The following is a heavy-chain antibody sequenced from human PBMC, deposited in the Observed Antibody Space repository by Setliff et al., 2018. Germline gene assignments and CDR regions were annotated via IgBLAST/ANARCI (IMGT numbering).Heavy chain of an antibody. CDR2: IQGTGNT. V-gene: IGHV4-61*02. CDR3: AGTPARGTTWLSPFDY. Sequence: PSETLSLTCTVTGGSFDSGTHYWSWIRQPAGKVPEWIGLIQGTGNTNYNPSLQSRATISIDTSKNQISPKITSVTAADTALYSCAGTPARGTTWLSPFDYWGQGIQVTVS. J-gene: IGHJ4*02. CDR1: GGSFDSGTHY. D-gene: IGHD3-9*01.